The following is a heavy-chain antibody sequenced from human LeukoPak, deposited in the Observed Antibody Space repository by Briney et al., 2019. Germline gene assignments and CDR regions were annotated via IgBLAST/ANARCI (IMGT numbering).Heavy chain of an antibody. D-gene: IGHD6-13*01. CDR3: ARDLGIAAAGISLGY. CDR1: GGSISSSNW. J-gene: IGHJ4*02. CDR2: IYHSVST. V-gene: IGHV4-4*02. Sequence: PSGTLSLTCAVSGGSISSSNWWSWVRQPPGKGLEWIGEIYHSVSTNYNPSLKSRVTISVDKSKNQFSLKLSSVTAADTAVYYCARDLGIAAAGISLGYWGQGTLVTVSS.